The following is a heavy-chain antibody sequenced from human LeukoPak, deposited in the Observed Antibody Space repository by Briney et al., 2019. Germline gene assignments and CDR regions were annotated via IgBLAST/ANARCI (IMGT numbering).Heavy chain of an antibody. D-gene: IGHD4-17*01. CDR3: ARGGDYGDLRYFDY. Sequence: SETLSLTCTVSGGSINNYYWSWIRQPPGKGLEWIGYIYYRGSTNYNPSLKSRVTFSVDTSKDQFSLKLNSVTAADTAVYYCARGGDYGDLRYFDYWGQGTLVTVSS. J-gene: IGHJ4*02. V-gene: IGHV4-59*01. CDR1: GGSINNYY. CDR2: IYYRGST.